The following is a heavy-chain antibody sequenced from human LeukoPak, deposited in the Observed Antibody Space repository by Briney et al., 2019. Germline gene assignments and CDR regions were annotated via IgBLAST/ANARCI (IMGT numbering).Heavy chain of an antibody. Sequence: GASVKVSCKASGYTFNHHGISWVRQAPGQGLEWMGWISCYNGDTHYAQKLQGRVTMSTDTSTSTAYMELTGLRSDDTAVYCCVRDPTNTSGRYAYFDYWGQGTLVTVSS. D-gene: IGHD6-19*01. CDR2: ISCYNGDT. V-gene: IGHV1-18*01. CDR3: VRDPTNTSGRYAYFDY. CDR1: GYTFNHHG. J-gene: IGHJ4*02.